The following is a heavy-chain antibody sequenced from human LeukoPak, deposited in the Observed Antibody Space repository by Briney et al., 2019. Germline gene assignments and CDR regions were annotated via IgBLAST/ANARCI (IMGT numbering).Heavy chain of an antibody. Sequence: SETLSLTCTVSGGSINNYYWSWIRQPPGRGLEWIGYIYYSGTTNSNPSLRSRLTLSVDTSKNQFSLRLSSVTAADTAVYYCARHQSFGDYALDYWGQGTLVTVS. D-gene: IGHD4-17*01. CDR1: GGSINNYY. J-gene: IGHJ4*02. CDR2: IYYSGTT. CDR3: ARHQSFGDYALDY. V-gene: IGHV4-59*08.